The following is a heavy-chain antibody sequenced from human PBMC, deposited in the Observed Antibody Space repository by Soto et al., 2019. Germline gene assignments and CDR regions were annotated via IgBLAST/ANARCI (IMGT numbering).Heavy chain of an antibody. CDR1: GFTFSSNG. D-gene: IGHD3-9*01. V-gene: IGHV3-30*18. CDR3: AKGFSLTYYDILTGYYQEYYFDY. CDR2: ISYDGSNK. Sequence: PGGSLRLSCAASGFTFSSNGMHWVRQAPGKGLEWVAVISYDGSNKYYADSVKGRFTISRDNSKNTLYLQMNSLRAEDTAVYYCAKGFSLTYYDILTGYYQEYYFDYWGQGTLVTVSS. J-gene: IGHJ4*02.